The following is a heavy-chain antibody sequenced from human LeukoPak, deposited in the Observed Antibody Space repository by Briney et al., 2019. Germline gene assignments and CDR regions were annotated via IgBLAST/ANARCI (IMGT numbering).Heavy chain of an antibody. CDR1: GFTFSSYG. CDR3: ARALSSGSYGWFDP. D-gene: IGHD1-26*01. Sequence: GGSLRLSCAASGFTFSSYGMHWVRQAPGKGLEWVAVIWYDGSNKYYADSVKGRFIISRNNSKNTLYLQMNSLRAEDTAVYYCARALSSGSYGWFDPWGKGTLVTVSS. V-gene: IGHV3-33*01. CDR2: IWYDGSNK. J-gene: IGHJ5*02.